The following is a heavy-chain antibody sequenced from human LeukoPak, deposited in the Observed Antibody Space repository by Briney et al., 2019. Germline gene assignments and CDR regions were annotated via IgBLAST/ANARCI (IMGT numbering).Heavy chain of an antibody. CDR3: ARGERWLQLRTVNRFDY. V-gene: IGHV1-2*02. D-gene: IGHD5-24*01. CDR2: INPNSGGT. CDR1: GYTFTGYY. Sequence: ASVKVPCKASGYTFTGYYMHWVRQAPGQGLEWMGWINPNSGGTNYAQKFQGRVTMTRDTSISTAYMELSRLRSDDTAVYYCARGERWLQLRTVNRFDYWGQGTLVTVSS. J-gene: IGHJ4*02.